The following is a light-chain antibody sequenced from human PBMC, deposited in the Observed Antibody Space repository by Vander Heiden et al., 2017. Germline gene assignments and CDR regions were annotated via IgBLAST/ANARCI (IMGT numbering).Light chain of an antibody. J-gene: IGLJ3*02. CDR2: GNT. V-gene: IGLV1-40*01. CDR1: SSNSGAGYD. CDR3: QSYDNSLRGWV. Sequence: QSVLPQPPSVSGAPGQRVTITCTGSSSNSGAGYDVHWYHQLPGTAPKLLISGNTNRPSGVPDRFSGSKSGASASLAITGLQAEDEADYYCQSYDNSLRGWVFGGGTKLTVL.